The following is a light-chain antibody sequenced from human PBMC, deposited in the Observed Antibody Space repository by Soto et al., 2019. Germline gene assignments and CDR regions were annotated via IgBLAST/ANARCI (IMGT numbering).Light chain of an antibody. V-gene: IGLV1-51*01. Sequence: QSVLTQPPSASSAPGHRVTISCSGSSSNIGGNSVSWYQQLPGTAPKLLIYDDDKRPSGIPDRFSGSKSGTSATLGITGFQTGDEADYYCGSWDSSLSDYVFGTGTKVTVL. CDR1: SSNIGGNS. J-gene: IGLJ1*01. CDR3: GSWDSSLSDYV. CDR2: DDD.